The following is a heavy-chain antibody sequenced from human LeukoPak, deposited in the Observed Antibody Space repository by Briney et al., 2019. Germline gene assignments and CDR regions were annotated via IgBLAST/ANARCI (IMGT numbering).Heavy chain of an antibody. V-gene: IGHV4-30-2*01. CDR1: GGSISSGGYS. CDR2: IYHSGST. CDR3: ARDYNGMDV. Sequence: SQTLSLTCAVSGGSISSGGYSWSWIRQPPGKGLEWTGYIYHSGSTYYNPSLKSRVTISVDRSKNQFSLKLSSVTAADTAVYYCARDYNGMDVWGQGTTVTVSS. J-gene: IGHJ6*02.